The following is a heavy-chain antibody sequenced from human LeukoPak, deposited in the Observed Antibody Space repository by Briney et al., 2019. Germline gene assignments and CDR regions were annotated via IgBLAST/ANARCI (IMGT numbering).Heavy chain of an antibody. Sequence: SVKVSCKASGGTFSSYAISWVRQAPGQGLEWMGGIIPIFGTANYAQKFQGRVTITADKSTSTAYMELSSLRSEDTAVYYCARGGSGYDWFDPWGQGTLVTVSS. D-gene: IGHD5-12*01. CDR2: IIPIFGTA. V-gene: IGHV1-69*06. CDR1: GGTFSSYA. J-gene: IGHJ5*02. CDR3: ARGGSGYDWFDP.